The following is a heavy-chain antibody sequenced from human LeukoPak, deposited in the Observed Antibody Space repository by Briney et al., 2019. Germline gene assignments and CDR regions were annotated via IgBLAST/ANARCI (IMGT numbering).Heavy chain of an antibody. V-gene: IGHV3-74*01. D-gene: IGHD2-2*01. CDR3: ARDRCSSTSCLFDY. Sequence: GGSLRLSCAASGFTFSDYWIHWVRQAPGKGLVWVSRINTDGSITNYADSVKGRFSISRDNAKNTLYLQMSSLRAEDTAVYYCARDRCSSTSCLFDYWGQGTLVTVSS. J-gene: IGHJ4*02. CDR1: GFTFSDYW. CDR2: INTDGSIT.